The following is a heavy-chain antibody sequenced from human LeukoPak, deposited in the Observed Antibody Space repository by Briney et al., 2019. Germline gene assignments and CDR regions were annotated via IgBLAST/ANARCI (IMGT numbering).Heavy chain of an antibody. D-gene: IGHD3-22*01. CDR1: GGTFSSYA. CDR3: ARGVSGYYYVGFDY. CDR2: IIPIFGTA. J-gene: IGHJ4*02. Sequence: ASVKVSCKASGGTFSSYAISWVRQAPGQGLEWMGGIIPIFGTANYAQKFQGRVTITADESTSTAYMELSSLRSEDTVVYYCARGVSGYYYVGFDYWGQGTLVTVSS. V-gene: IGHV1-69*13.